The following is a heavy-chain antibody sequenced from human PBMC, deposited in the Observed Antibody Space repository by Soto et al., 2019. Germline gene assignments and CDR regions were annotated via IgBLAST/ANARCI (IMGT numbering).Heavy chain of an antibody. Sequence: EVQLVESGGGLVQPGRSLRLSCAASGFTFDDYAMHWVRRVPGKGLEWVSIISWNRNILGYAASVKGRFTTSRDNAKNSLYMQMNSLRPEDTALYYCAKGGPDGFCSGGRCYFDYWGQGTLVTVSS. D-gene: IGHD2-15*01. V-gene: IGHV3-9*01. CDR1: GFTFDDYA. CDR2: ISWNRNIL. J-gene: IGHJ4*02. CDR3: AKGGPDGFCSGGRCYFDY.